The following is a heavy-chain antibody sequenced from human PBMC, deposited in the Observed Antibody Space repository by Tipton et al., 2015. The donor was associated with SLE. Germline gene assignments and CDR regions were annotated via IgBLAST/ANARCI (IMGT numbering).Heavy chain of an antibody. J-gene: IGHJ4*02. D-gene: IGHD2-15*01. V-gene: IGHV3-9*01. CDR1: GFTFDDYA. CDR2: ISWNSGSI. Sequence: SLRLSCAASGFTFDDYAMHWLRQAPGKGLEWVSGISWNSGSIGYADSVKGRFTISRDNAKNSLYLQMNSLRAEDTALYYCAKGEGVVFAYWGQGTLVTVSS. CDR3: AKGEGVVFAY.